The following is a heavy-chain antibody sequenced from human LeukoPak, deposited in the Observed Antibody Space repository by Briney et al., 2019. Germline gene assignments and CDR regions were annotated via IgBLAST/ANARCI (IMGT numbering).Heavy chain of an antibody. CDR1: GFTFSTYS. CDR3: AKDSSSWYSAFDI. J-gene: IGHJ3*02. D-gene: IGHD6-13*01. Sequence: GGSLRLSCAASGFTFSTYSMDWVRQAPGKGLEWVSYISPISSDKYYADSVKGRFTISRDNAKNSLYLQMNSLRAEDTALYYCAKDSSSWYSAFDIWGQGTMVTVSS. CDR2: ISPISSDK. V-gene: IGHV3-21*05.